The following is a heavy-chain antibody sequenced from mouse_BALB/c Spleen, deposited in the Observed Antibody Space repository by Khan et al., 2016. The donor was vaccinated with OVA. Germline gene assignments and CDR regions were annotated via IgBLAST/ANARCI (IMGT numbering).Heavy chain of an antibody. D-gene: IGHD4-1*01. Sequence: VQLQQSGTVLARPGASVKMSCKASGYTFTSYCMHWVKQRPGQGLEWIGAIYPGNSDTRYNEKFKGKAKLTAVTSTSTAYMELSSLTNEDSAVYYCSRRNWDRAWFVYWGQGTLVTVSA. CDR2: IYPGNSDT. CDR1: GYTFTSYC. J-gene: IGHJ3*01. CDR3: SRRNWDRAWFVY. V-gene: IGHV1-5*01.